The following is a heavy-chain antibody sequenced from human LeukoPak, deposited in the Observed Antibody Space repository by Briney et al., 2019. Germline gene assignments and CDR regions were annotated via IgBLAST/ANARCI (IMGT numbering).Heavy chain of an antibody. CDR1: GGSMKNYY. Sequence: SGTLSLTCTVSGGSMKNYYWIWIRQSPGKGLEWIGYIYYSGSTNYNPSLKSRVTISVDTSKNQFSLKLNSVTAAGTAVYYCARAGYCSSTSCQWVPLVWGQGTTVTVSS. CDR3: ARAGYCSSTSCQWVPLV. J-gene: IGHJ6*02. CDR2: IYYSGST. D-gene: IGHD2-2*03. V-gene: IGHV4-59*01.